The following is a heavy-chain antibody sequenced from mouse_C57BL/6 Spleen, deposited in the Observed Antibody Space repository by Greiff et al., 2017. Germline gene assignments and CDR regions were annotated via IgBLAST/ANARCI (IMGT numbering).Heavy chain of an antibody. CDR3: ARESLYYYGSSYGFAY. J-gene: IGHJ3*01. D-gene: IGHD1-1*01. CDR1: GYTFTDYY. CDR2: INPNNGGT. V-gene: IGHV1-26*01. Sequence: EVQLQQSGPELVKPGASVKISCKASGYTFTDYYMNWVKQSHGKSLEWIGDINPNNGGTSYNQKFKGKATLTVDKSSSTAYMELRSLTSEDSAVYYCARESLYYYGSSYGFAYWGQGTLVTVSA.